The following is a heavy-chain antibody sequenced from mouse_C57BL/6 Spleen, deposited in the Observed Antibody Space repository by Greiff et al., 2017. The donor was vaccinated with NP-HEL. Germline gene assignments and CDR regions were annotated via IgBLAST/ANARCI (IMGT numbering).Heavy chain of an antibody. V-gene: IGHV1-62-2*01. D-gene: IGHD1-1*01. CDR3: ARHEEEGPYYYGSSYWYFDV. CDR2: FYPGSGSI. J-gene: IGHJ1*03. CDR1: GYTFTEYT. Sequence: VQLQQSGAELVKPGASVKLSCKASGYTFTEYTIHWVKQRSGQGLEWIGWFYPGSGSIKYNEKFKDKATLTADKSSSTVYMELSRLTSEDSAVYFCARHEEEGPYYYGSSYWYFDVWGTGTTVTVSS.